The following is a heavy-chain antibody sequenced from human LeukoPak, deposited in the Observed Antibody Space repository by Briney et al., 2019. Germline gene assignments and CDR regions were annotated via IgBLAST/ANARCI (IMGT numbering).Heavy chain of an antibody. D-gene: IGHD4-11*01. CDR2: ISGSGGST. CDR3: AKDGTTTVTFDY. Sequence: GGSLRLSCAASGFTFSSSAMSWVRQAPGKGLEWVSVISGSGGSTYYRDSVKGRFTISRDNSKNTLYLQMNSLTAGDTAVYYCAKDGTTTVTFDYWGQGTPVTVSS. V-gene: IGHV3-23*01. CDR1: GFTFSSSA. J-gene: IGHJ4*02.